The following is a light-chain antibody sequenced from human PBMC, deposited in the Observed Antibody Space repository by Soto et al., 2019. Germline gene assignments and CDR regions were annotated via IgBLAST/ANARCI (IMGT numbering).Light chain of an antibody. J-gene: IGKJ1*01. CDR2: GAS. V-gene: IGKV3-11*01. Sequence: VLTQSPGTLSLSPGERGTLSCRASQSISSNFLAWYQQKPGQAPRLLIHGASNRATGIPDRFSGSGSGTDFTLTISNLEPEDFAVYYCQQHSHWPPWTFGQGTRVEIQ. CDR3: QQHSHWPPWT. CDR1: QSISSN.